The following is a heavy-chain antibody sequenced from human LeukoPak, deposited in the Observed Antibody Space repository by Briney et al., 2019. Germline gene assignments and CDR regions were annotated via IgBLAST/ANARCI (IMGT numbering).Heavy chain of an antibody. J-gene: IGHJ4*02. CDR3: AKDLMVRGAVLYYFDY. Sequence: GGSLRLSCAASGFTFSSYGMHWVRQAPGKGLEWVAFIRYDGSNKYYADSVKGRFTISRDNSKNTLYLQMNSLRAEDTAVYYCAKDLMVRGAVLYYFDYWGQGTLVTVSS. CDR2: IRYDGSNK. D-gene: IGHD3-10*01. CDR1: GFTFSSYG. V-gene: IGHV3-30*02.